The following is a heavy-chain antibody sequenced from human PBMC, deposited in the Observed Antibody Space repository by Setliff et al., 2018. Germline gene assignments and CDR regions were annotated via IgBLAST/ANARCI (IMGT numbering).Heavy chain of an antibody. CDR3: ARGAGWCCDSSGYYYDY. J-gene: IGHJ4*02. V-gene: IGHV4-4*02. CDR2: IYHSGST. Sequence: SETLSLTCAVSGGSISSSNWWSWVRQPPGKGLEWIGEIYHSGSTNYNPSLKSRVTISVDTSKNQFPLKLSSVTAADTAVYYCARGAGWCCDSSGYYYDYWGQGTLVTVSS. CDR1: GGSISSSNW. D-gene: IGHD3-22*01.